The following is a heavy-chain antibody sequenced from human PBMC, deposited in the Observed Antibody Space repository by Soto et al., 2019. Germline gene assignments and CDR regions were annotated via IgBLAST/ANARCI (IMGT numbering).Heavy chain of an antibody. J-gene: IGHJ4*02. D-gene: IGHD4-17*01. CDR3: AKDPNGDYVGAFDS. CDR2: ISYGGGTT. V-gene: IGHV3-23*01. CDR1: EFTFSNYA. Sequence: PGGSLRLSCAASEFTFSNYAMSWVRQAPGKGLEWVSAISYGGGTTYYADSVKGRFTISRDNSGNTLFLHMNSLRADDTAVYYCAKDPNGDYVGAFDSWGQGTLVTVSS.